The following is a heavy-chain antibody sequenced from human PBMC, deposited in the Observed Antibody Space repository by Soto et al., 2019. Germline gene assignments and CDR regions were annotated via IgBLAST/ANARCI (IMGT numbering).Heavy chain of an antibody. V-gene: IGHV4-39*01. J-gene: IGHJ3*02. CDR3: AGDYYDSSGYASPFDI. Sequence: QLQLQESGPGLVKPSETLSLTCTISSGSFSSSSYSWGWIRQPPGKGLEWIGNISYSGSTHYSPSLKSPVTISVDTSKNLFSLKLSSVTAADTAVYYCAGDYYDSSGYASPFDIWGQGTMVTVSS. CDR1: SGSFSSSSYS. D-gene: IGHD3-22*01. CDR2: ISYSGST.